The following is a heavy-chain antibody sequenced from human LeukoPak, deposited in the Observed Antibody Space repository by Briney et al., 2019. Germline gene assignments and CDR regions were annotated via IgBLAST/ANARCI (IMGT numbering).Heavy chain of an antibody. Sequence: SETLSLTCTVSGGSISSYYWSWIRQPPGKGLEWIGYIYYSGSSNYNPSLKSRVTISVDTSKNQFSLKLSSVTTADTAVYYCARDDVGVAARPASSYWYFDLWGRGTLVTVSS. D-gene: IGHD6-6*01. CDR3: ARDDVGVAARPASSYWYFDL. CDR2: IYYSGSS. V-gene: IGHV4-59*12. CDR1: GGSISSYY. J-gene: IGHJ2*01.